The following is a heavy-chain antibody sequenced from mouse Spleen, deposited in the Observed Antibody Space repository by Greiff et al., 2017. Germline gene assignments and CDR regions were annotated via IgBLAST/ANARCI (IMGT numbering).Heavy chain of an antibody. CDR1: GFTFSSYA. J-gene: IGHJ3*01. CDR3: ARGGGYYYGSSWFAY. V-gene: IGHV5-6-5*01. CDR2: ISSGGST. D-gene: IGHD1-1*01. Sequence: EVKLMESGGGLVKPGGSLKLSCAASGFTFSSYAMSWVRQTPEKRLEWVASISSGGSTYYPDSVKGRFTISRDNARNILYLQMSSLRSEDTAMYYCARGGGYYYGSSWFAYWGQGTLVTVSA.